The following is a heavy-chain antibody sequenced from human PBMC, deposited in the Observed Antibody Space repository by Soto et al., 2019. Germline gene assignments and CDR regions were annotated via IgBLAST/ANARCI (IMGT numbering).Heavy chain of an antibody. CDR1: GFSFKDSS. D-gene: IGHD3-3*01. V-gene: IGHV3-64D*06. Sequence: GGSLRLSCSGSGFSFKDSSMHWVRQPPGKAIEYVAVINTNGRLTYYADSVKGRFTISRDNSKNTVHLQMSSLRVEDTAVYYCLRDIFGVVIFDSWGQGTPVTVSS. CDR2: INTNGRLT. CDR3: LRDIFGVVIFDS. J-gene: IGHJ4*02.